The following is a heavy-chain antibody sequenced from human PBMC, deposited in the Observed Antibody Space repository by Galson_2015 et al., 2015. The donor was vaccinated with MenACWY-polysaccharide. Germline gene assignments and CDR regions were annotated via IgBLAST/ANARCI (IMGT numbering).Heavy chain of an antibody. CDR3: VGPLGRGGTGAYGMDA. D-gene: IGHD3-10*01. Sequence: SLRLCCAASGVTFSNSWIHWVGQAPGKGLVWVSRISGDAKSTAYADSVKGRFTISRDNAKNALYLQMNSLRVDDTAVYYCVGPLGRGGTGAYGMDAWGQGTTVTVSS. V-gene: IGHV3-74*01. CDR2: ISGDAKST. CDR1: GVTFSNSW. J-gene: IGHJ6*02.